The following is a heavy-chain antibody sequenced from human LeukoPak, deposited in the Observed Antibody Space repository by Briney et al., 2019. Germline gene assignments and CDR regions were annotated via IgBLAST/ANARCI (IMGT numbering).Heavy chain of an antibody. J-gene: IGHJ3*02. CDR3: ARDKDIVVVPAAIKPPRRAFDI. Sequence: ASVKVSCKASGYTFTSYYMHWVRQAPGQGLEWMGIINPSGGSTSYAQKFQGRVTMTRDTSTSTVYMELGSLRSEDTAVYYCARDKDIVVVPAAIKPPRRAFDIWGQGTMVTVSS. D-gene: IGHD2-2*02. CDR1: GYTFTSYY. V-gene: IGHV1-46*03. CDR2: INPSGGST.